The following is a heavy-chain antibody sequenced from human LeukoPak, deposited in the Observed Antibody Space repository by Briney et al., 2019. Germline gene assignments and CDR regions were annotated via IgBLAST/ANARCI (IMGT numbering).Heavy chain of an antibody. CDR1: GFTFSNFW. V-gene: IGHV3-7*01. J-gene: IGHJ4*02. D-gene: IGHD4-23*01. Sequence: AGGSLRLSCAASGFTFSNFWMSWVRQAPGKGLEWVANIKEDESEQYYVDSVKGRFTISRDNAKNSLFLQMNSLRAEDTAVFYCATVQGKNYWDYWGQGTLVSVSS. CDR2: IKEDESEQ. CDR3: ATVQGKNYWDY.